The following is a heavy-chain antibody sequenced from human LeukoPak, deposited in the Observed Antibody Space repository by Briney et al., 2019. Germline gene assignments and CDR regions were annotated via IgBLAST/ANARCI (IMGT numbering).Heavy chain of an antibody. CDR2: ISSSTYYI. Sequence: PGGSLRLSCAASGFAFSSYSMNCVRQAPGKGLEWVSSISSSTYYIYYADSVKGRFTISRDNAKNSLYLQMNSLRAEDTAVYYCARGYSCSGGSCYFDNWGQGTLVTVSS. D-gene: IGHD2-15*01. J-gene: IGHJ4*02. CDR3: ARGYSCSGGSCYFDN. CDR1: GFAFSSYS. V-gene: IGHV3-21*01.